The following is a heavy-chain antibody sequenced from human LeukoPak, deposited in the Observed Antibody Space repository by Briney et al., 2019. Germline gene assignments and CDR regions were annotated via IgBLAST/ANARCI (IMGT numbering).Heavy chain of an antibody. CDR3: ARGSGKSIAARPQNYCYYMDV. V-gene: IGHV1-69*02. CDR2: IIPILGIA. J-gene: IGHJ6*03. D-gene: IGHD6-6*01. CDR1: GGTFSSYT. Sequence: ASVKVSCKASGGTFSSYTISWVRQAPGQGLEWMGRIIPILGIANYAQKFQGRVTITADKSTSTAYMELSSLRSEDTAVYYCARGSGKSIAARPQNYCYYMDVWGKGTTVTVSS.